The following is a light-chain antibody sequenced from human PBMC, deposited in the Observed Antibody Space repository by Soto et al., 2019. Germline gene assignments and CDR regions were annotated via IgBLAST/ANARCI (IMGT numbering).Light chain of an antibody. V-gene: IGKV3-20*01. J-gene: IGKJ1*01. CDR1: QSVSSNY. Sequence: EIVLTQSPGTLSLSPGGRATLSCRASQSVSSNYLAWYQQKLGQAPRLLIFGASNRATGIPDRFSGSGSGTDFTLTISRLEPDDFATYYCQHYNSYSEAFGQGTKVELK. CDR3: QHYNSYSEA. CDR2: GAS.